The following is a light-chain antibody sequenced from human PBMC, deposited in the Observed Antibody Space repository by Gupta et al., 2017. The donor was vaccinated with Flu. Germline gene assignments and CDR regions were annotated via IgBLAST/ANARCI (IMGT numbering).Light chain of an antibody. Sequence: DIQMTQSPSSLSAPVGDRVTITCRASQNIKNYLNWYQQEPRKAPKLLNYAASNLQGGVPSRFSGSGFGTDFTLTISTLQPEDFATYYCQQTYTTPWRFGQGTKVEIK. CDR1: QNIKNY. J-gene: IGKJ1*01. CDR2: AAS. CDR3: QQTYTTPWR. V-gene: IGKV1-39*01.